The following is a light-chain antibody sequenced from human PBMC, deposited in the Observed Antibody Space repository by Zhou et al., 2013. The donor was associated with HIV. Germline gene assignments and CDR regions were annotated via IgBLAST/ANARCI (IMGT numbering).Light chain of an antibody. Sequence: AVRLTQSPSSLSASTGDTVTITCRASHSISHYLAWFQQKPGKAPKALIYSTTTLRSDVPSRFSGSVSGTNFTLTITCLQSEDFAHYFCQQYYSFPLTFGGGTKLE. J-gene: IGKJ4*01. CDR3: QQYYSFPLT. V-gene: IGKV1-8*01. CDR2: STT. CDR1: HSISHY.